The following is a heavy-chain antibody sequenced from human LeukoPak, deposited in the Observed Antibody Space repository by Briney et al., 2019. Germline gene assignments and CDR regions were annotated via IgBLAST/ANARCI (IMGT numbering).Heavy chain of an antibody. CDR1: GYTFTGYY. CDR2: INPNSGGT. Sequence: GASVKVSCKASGYTFTGYYMHWVRQAPGQGLEWMGRINPNSGGTNYAQKFQGRVTMTRDTSISTAYMELSRLRSDDTAVYYCARGDPAAGIIQFDPWGQGTLVTVSS. J-gene: IGHJ5*02. V-gene: IGHV1-2*06. D-gene: IGHD6-13*01. CDR3: ARGDPAAGIIQFDP.